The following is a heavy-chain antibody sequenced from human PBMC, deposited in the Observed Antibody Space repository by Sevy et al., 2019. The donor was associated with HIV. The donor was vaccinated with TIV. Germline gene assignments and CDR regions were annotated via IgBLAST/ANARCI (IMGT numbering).Heavy chain of an antibody. CDR2: ISYDGSNK. CDR3: ARPLGRGQEPTKNDY. J-gene: IGHJ4*02. CDR1: GFTFSIYA. Sequence: GGSLRRSCAASGFTFSIYAMHWVRQAPGKGLEWVAVISYDGSNKYYADSVKGRFTISRDNSKNTLYLQMNSLRAEDTAVYYCARPLGRGQEPTKNDYWGQGTLVTVSS. V-gene: IGHV3-30*04. D-gene: IGHD1-1*01.